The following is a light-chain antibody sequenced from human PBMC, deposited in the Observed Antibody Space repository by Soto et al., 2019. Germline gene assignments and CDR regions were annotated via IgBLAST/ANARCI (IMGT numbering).Light chain of an antibody. Sequence: QSALTQPASVSGSPGQSITISCTGTSSDVGDSNSVSWCQQHPGKAPKLMILEVTNRPSGISNRFSGSKSGNTASLTISGLQDEDEADCYGSSYTGSSTLDVFGTGTKLTVL. CDR3: SSYTGSSTLDV. J-gene: IGLJ1*01. CDR2: EVT. V-gene: IGLV2-14*01. CDR1: SSDVGDSNS.